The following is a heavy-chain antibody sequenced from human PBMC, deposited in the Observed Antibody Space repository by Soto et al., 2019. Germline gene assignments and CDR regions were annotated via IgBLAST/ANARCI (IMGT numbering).Heavy chain of an antibody. CDR2: ILSKSAGGTT. J-gene: IGHJ1*01. D-gene: IGHD3-3*01. CDR3: ATYYDFWIASSQY. CDR1: GLTFNNAW. Sequence: EVQLVESGGGLVKPGGSLRLSCVAAGLTFNNAWMNWVRHAPGKGLEWVGRILSKSAGGTTDYAAPVKGRFTISRDDSKNTLFLQMNSLKTEDTAVYYCATYYDFWIASSQYWGQGTLVTVSS. V-gene: IGHV3-15*01.